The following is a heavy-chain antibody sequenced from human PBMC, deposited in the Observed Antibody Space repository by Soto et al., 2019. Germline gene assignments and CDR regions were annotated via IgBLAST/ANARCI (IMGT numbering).Heavy chain of an antibody. J-gene: IGHJ4*02. D-gene: IGHD2-8*02. V-gene: IGHV1-69*01. Sequence: QVQLVQSGAEVKKPGSSVKVSCKASGDTFSRYAVTWVRQAPGQGLEWVGGISPIFGTAYYAQKFQARVTITADESTGTAEMELSSMTSEDTAGYDCARPQFTDYSGVLDHWGQGTLVTGSS. CDR2: ISPIFGTA. CDR3: ARPQFTDYSGVLDH. CDR1: GDTFSRYA.